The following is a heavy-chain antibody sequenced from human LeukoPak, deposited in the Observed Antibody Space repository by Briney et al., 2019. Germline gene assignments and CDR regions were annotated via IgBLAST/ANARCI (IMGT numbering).Heavy chain of an antibody. CDR1: GFTFSSDG. J-gene: IGHJ5*02. Sequence: GGSLRLSCAASGFTFSSDGMHWVRQAPGKGLEWVAVISYDRSNKYYADSVKGRFTISRDNSKNTLYLQMNSLRAEDTAVYYCAKGGSFHYNWFDPWGQGTLVTVSS. CDR2: ISYDRSNK. V-gene: IGHV3-30*18. D-gene: IGHD2/OR15-2a*01. CDR3: AKGGSFHYNWFDP.